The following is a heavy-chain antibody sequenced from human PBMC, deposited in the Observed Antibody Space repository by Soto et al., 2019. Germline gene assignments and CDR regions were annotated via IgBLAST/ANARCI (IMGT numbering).Heavy chain of an antibody. V-gene: IGHV3-23*01. CDR2: MSGGGDTT. CDR3: AKDGEGKYNYYYYFDV. Sequence: PGGSLRLSCVASGFTFSRYTMNWVRQAPGKGLEWVTTMSGGGDTTYYEDSVKGRFTISRDNSKNTLFLQMDSLRAEDTAVYYCAKDGEGKYNYYYYFDVWGKGTTVTVSS. CDR1: GFTFSRYT. J-gene: IGHJ6*03. D-gene: IGHD4-17*01.